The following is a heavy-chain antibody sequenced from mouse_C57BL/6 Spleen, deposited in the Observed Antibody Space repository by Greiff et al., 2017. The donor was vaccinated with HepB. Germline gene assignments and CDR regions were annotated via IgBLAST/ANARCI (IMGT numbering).Heavy chain of an antibody. CDR2: ISYDGSN. V-gene: IGHV3-6*01. J-gene: IGHJ3*01. CDR3: ARGPDGYYCFAY. Sequence: VQLKESGPGLVKPSQSLSLTCSVTGYSITSGYYWNWIRQFPGNKLEWMGYISYDGSNNYNPSLKNRISITRDTSKNQFFLKLNSVTTEDTATYYCARGPDGYYCFAYWGQGTLVTVSA. CDR1: GYSITSGYY. D-gene: IGHD2-3*01.